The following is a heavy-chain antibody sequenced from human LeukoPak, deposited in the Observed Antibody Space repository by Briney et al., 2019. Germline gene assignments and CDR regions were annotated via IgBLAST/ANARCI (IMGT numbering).Heavy chain of an antibody. CDR2: ISTTGSPI. V-gene: IGHV3-48*04. CDR1: GFSFSSYS. Sequence: GGSLRLSCAASGFSFSSYSMNWVRQAPGKGLEWVSYISTTGSPIYYADSVKGRFTISRDHAKNSLYLQMNSLRAEDTAVYYCARPPGNWGRGTLVTVSS. J-gene: IGHJ4*02. CDR3: ARPPGN.